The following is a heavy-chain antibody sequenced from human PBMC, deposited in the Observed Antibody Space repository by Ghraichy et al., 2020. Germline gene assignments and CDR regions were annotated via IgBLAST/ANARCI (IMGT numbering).Heavy chain of an antibody. CDR3: ARGGSSSEAGS. Sequence: GGSLRLSCAASGFTVINNFMTWVRQAPGKGLEWVALIYSGGTTSYVDSVKGRFTLSRDSSKNTVYLQMNSLRVDDTAVYYCARGGSSSEAGSWGQGTLVTVSS. CDR2: IYSGGTT. V-gene: IGHV3-66*01. CDR1: GFTVINNF. J-gene: IGHJ5*02. D-gene: IGHD6-25*01.